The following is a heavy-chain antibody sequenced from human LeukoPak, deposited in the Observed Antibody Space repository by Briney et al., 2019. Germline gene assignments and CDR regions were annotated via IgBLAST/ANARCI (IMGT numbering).Heavy chain of an antibody. V-gene: IGHV3-48*03. J-gene: IGHJ4*02. D-gene: IGHD1-14*01. CDR1: GFTFSSYE. CDR2: ISNTGSTI. Sequence: PGGSLRLSCAASGFTFSSYEMNWVRQAPGKGLEWVSYISNTGSTIYYADSVKGRFTISRDNAKNSLFLQVNSLRAEDTAIYYCARQTSRKNFDYWGQGTLVTDSS. CDR3: ARQTSRKNFDY.